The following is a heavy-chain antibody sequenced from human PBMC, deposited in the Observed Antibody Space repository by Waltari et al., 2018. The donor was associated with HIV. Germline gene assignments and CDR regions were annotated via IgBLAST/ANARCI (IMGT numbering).Heavy chain of an antibody. CDR1: GFTFSSYW. D-gene: IGHD2-21*01. CDR3: ARGLYCGGDCYEGGFDY. V-gene: IGHV3-74*01. CDR2: INSDGSST. Sequence: EVQLVESGGGLVQPGGSLRLSCAASGFTFSSYWMHWVRHAPGKGLVWVSRINSDGSSTSYADSVKGRFTISRDNAKNTLYLQMNSLRAEDTAVYYCARGLYCGGDCYEGGFDYWGQGTLVTVSS. J-gene: IGHJ4*02.